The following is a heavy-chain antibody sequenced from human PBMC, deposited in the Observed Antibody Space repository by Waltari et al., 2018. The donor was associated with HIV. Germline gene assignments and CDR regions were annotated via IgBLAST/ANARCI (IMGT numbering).Heavy chain of an antibody. CDR2: IIPILNTA. CDR1: GGTFSTYT. Sequence: QVQLVQSGAEVKKPGSSVKVSCRASGGTFSTYTIRWVRQAPGQGFEWMGRIIPILNTADYAQKFQGRVTITADKSTSTAYMELSSLRSEDTAVYYCGKDDYNNYGAYYYNGLDVWGQGTTVTVSS. J-gene: IGHJ6*02. CDR3: GKDDYNNYGAYYYNGLDV. D-gene: IGHD4-4*01. V-gene: IGHV1-69*08.